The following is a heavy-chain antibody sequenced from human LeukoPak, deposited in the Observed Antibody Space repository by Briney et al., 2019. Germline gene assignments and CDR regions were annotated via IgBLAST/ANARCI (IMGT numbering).Heavy chain of an antibody. J-gene: IGHJ3*02. CDR2: INHSGST. V-gene: IGHV4-34*01. CDR1: GGSFSGYY. Sequence: SETLSLTCAVYGGSFSGYYWSWIRQPPGKGLEWIGEINHSGSTNYNPSLKSRVTISVDTSKNQFSLELSSVTAADTAVYYCARDDVADAFDIWGQGTMVTVSS. CDR3: ARDDVADAFDI.